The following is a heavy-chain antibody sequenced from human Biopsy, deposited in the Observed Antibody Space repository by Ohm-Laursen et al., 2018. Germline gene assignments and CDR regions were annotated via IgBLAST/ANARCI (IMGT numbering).Heavy chain of an antibody. D-gene: IGHD1-26*01. Sequence: TLSLTCTVSGGSISSYYWSWIRQPPGKGLEWIGYIYYTGSTNYTPSLKSRVTISVDTSMNHLSLRLTPVTAADTAVYYCARHAPSYSGSYWRYFDLWGRGTLVTVSS. V-gene: IGHV4-59*08. J-gene: IGHJ2*01. CDR2: IYYTGST. CDR3: ARHAPSYSGSYWRYFDL. CDR1: GGSISSYY.